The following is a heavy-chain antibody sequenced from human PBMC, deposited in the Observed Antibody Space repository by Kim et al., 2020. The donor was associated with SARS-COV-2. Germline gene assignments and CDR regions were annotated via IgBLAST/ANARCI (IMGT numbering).Heavy chain of an antibody. CDR1: GFTFSDYY. CDR3: ASGELSLVYYYGMDV. CDR2: ISSSGSTI. V-gene: IGHV3-11*01. Sequence: GGSLRLSCAASGFTFSDYYMSWIRQAPGKGLEWVSYISSSGSTIYYADSVKGRFTISRDNAKNSLYLQMNSLRAEDTAVYYCASGELSLVYYYGMDVWGQGTTVTVSS. D-gene: IGHD3-16*02. J-gene: IGHJ6*02.